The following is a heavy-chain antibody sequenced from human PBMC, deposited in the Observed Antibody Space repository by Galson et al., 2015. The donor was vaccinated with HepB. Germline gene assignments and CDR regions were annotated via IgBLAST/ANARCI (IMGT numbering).Heavy chain of an antibody. D-gene: IGHD5-18*01. Sequence: SLRLSCAASGFTLSDYYMTWIRQAPGKGLEWVSYISSSSSYTDYADSVKGRFTISRDNAKNSLYLQMNSLRAEDTAVYYCARDQRYTYGYIGYWGQGTLVTVSS. J-gene: IGHJ4*02. CDR3: ARDQRYTYGYIGY. CDR2: ISSSSSYT. CDR1: GFTLSDYY. V-gene: IGHV3-11*05.